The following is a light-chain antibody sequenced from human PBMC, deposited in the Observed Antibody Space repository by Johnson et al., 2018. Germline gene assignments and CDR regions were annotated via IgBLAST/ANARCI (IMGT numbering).Light chain of an antibody. CDR1: SSNIGNNY. V-gene: IGLV1-51*02. CDR2: ENN. Sequence: QSVLTQPPSVSAAPGQKVTISCSGSSSNIGNNYVSWYQQLPGTAPKLLIYENNKRPSGIPDRFSGSKSGTSATLGITGLQTWDEADYYCGTWDSNLSAGNVFGTGTKVTVL. CDR3: GTWDSNLSAGNV. J-gene: IGLJ1*01.